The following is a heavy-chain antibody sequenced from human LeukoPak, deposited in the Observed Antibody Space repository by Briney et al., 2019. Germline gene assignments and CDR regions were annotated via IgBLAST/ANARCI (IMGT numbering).Heavy chain of an antibody. V-gene: IGHV1-2*02. D-gene: IGHD3-3*01. CDR3: ARGYYDFWSGYSDYYYMDV. CDR1: GYTFTGYY. J-gene: IGHJ6*03. CDR2: INPNSGGT. Sequence: ASVKVSRKASGYTFTGYYMHWVRQAPGQGLEWMGWINPNSGGTNYAQKFQGRVTMTRDTSISTAYMELSRLRSDDTAVYYCARGYYDFWSGYSDYYYMDVWGKGTTVTVSS.